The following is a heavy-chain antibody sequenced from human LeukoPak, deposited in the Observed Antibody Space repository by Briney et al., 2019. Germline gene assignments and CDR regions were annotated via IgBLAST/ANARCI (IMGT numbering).Heavy chain of an antibody. D-gene: IGHD3-22*01. V-gene: IGHV4-4*07. CDR2: IYSSGST. CDR3: ARDYYDSRGAFDI. CDR1: GGSINSYS. J-gene: IGHJ3*02. Sequence: SETLSLTCTFSGGSINSYSWSWIRQPAGKGLQWIGRIYSSGSTNYNPSLKSRVTISVDKSKNQFSLKLSSVTAADTAVYYCARDYYDSRGAFDIWGQGTMVTVSS.